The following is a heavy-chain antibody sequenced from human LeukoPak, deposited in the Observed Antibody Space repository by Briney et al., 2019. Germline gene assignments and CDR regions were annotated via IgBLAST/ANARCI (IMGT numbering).Heavy chain of an antibody. CDR1: GGSFSGYY. Sequence: SETLSLTCAVYGGSFSGYYWSRIRQPPGKGLEWIGEINHSGSTNYNPSLKSRVTISVDTSKNQFSLKLSSVTDADTAVYYCARAGTYDVWSGYYRRWFDHWGQGTLVTVSS. D-gene: IGHD3-3*01. CDR3: ARAGTYDVWSGYYRRWFDH. V-gene: IGHV4-34*01. J-gene: IGHJ5*02. CDR2: INHSGST.